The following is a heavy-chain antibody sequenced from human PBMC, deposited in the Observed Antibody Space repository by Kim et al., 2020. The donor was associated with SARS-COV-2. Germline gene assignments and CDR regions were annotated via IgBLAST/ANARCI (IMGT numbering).Heavy chain of an antibody. Sequence: SDGSATEHADSVNGRFPISRDNAKKSLSLQMNRLTPEDTAVYYCVREPASWGQGTLVTVSS. J-gene: IGHJ5*02. V-gene: IGHV3-11*01. CDR2: SDGSAT. CDR3: VREPAS.